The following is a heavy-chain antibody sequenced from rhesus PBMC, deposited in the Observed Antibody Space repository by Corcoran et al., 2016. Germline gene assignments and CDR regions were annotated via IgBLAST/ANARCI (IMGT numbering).Heavy chain of an antibody. CDR2: MSGRGGIT. V-gene: IGHV4-173*01. Sequence: QVQLQESGPGLVKPSETLSLTCAVSGGSISSNYWRCIRQPPGKGLEWNGRMSGRGGITDYNHSLKSRVTSSTDTSKNQFSLKLSSVTAADAAVYYCAGEILTTLTFDFWGQGVLVTVSS. CDR1: GGSISSNY. J-gene: IGHJ4*01. CDR3: AGEILTTLTFDF. D-gene: IGHD2-15*01.